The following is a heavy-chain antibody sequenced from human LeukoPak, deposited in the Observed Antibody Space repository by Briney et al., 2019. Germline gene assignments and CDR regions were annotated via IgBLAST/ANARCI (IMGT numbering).Heavy chain of an antibody. CDR2: IGSAGGSI. CDR1: KFTFMNYA. V-gene: IGHV3-23*01. D-gene: IGHD2/OR15-2a*01. Sequence: RGSLRLSCTASKFTFMNYAMHWVRQAPGKGLEWLSTIGSAGGSIFYADSVKGRFTISRDNSKSTLFLQMDSLRVEDTALYYCAKRGEVSTYYYFESWGQGALVTVS. CDR3: AKRGEVSTYYYFES. J-gene: IGHJ4*02.